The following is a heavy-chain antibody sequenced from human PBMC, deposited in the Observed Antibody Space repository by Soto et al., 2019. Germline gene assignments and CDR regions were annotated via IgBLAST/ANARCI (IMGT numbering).Heavy chain of an antibody. D-gene: IGHD3-22*01. CDR1: GGSVSSGDYY. CDR2: IYFSGTT. Sequence: PSETVSLTCTVSGGSVSSGDYYWSWIRQHPGKGLEWIGTIYFSGTTYYNPSLKSRVTISVDTSKNQFSLNLSSVTAADTAVYYCARRDRSGFSYWLDTWGQGTRGTVSS. CDR3: ARRDRSGFSYWLDT. V-gene: IGHV4-31*03. J-gene: IGHJ5*02.